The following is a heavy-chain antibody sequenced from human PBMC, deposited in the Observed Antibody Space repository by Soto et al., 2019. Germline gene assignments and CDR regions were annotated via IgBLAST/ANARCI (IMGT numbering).Heavy chain of an antibody. Sequence: PAETLSLTCSVSVDSINTGDYYWVWLRQPPRKGLEWIGYIYYTGSTYYNPSLKSQFTISIDTSKTQFSLKVNSVTAADTAVYYCARIPLLQGGWFDPWGQGTLVTVSS. CDR3: ARIPLLQGGWFDP. V-gene: IGHV4-30-4*01. J-gene: IGHJ5*02. D-gene: IGHD1-26*01. CDR1: VDSINTGDYY. CDR2: IYYTGST.